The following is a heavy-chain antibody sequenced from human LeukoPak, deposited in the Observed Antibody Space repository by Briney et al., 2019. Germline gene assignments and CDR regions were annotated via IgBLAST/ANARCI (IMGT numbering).Heavy chain of an antibody. CDR3: ATMGTHNDY. V-gene: IGHV3-48*01. CDR1: GGFTFSSSD. CDR2: ISSSSSTV. J-gene: IGHJ4*02. D-gene: IGHD4-23*01. Sequence: GGSLRLSCAASGGFTFSSSDMNWVRQAPGKGLEWVSYISSSSSTVYYADSVKGRLTISRDNAKNSLYLQMNSLRADDTAVYYCATMGTHNDYWGQGTLVTVSS.